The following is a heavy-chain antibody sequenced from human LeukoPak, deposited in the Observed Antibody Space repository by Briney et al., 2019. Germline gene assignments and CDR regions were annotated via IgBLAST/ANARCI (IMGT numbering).Heavy chain of an antibody. CDR3: AKDLIVVVPSATGLDD. V-gene: IGHV3-30*02. J-gene: IGHJ4*02. D-gene: IGHD2-2*01. CDR2: MRHDGSKK. Sequence: PGGSLRHSRAASGFTFSSYGMHWLRQAPGQGLAGVAFMRHDGSKKYFADSVQGRFTISRDNSKNTLYLQMNSLRAKDTAVYYCAKDLIVVVPSATGLDDWGQGTLVTVSS. CDR1: GFTFSSYG.